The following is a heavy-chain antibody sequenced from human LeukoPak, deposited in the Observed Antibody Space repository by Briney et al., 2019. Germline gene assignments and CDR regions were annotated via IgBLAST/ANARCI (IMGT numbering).Heavy chain of an antibody. J-gene: IGHJ5*02. CDR3: ARRIAGYGYGPRDSWFDP. D-gene: IGHD5-18*01. Sequence: GESLKISCKGSGYSFTSYWIGWVRQMPGKGLEWMGIIYPGDSDTRYSPSFQGQVTISADKSISTAYLQWSSLKASDTAMYYCARRIAGYGYGPRDSWFDPWGQGTLVTVSS. CDR1: GYSFTSYW. CDR2: IYPGDSDT. V-gene: IGHV5-51*01.